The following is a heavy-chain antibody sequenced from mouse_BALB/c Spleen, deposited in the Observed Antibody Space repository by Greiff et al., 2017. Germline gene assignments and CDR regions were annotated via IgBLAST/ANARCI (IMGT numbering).Heavy chain of an antibody. D-gene: IGHD2-3*01. CDR2: IRNKANGYTT. J-gene: IGHJ1*01. CDR1: GFTFTDYY. CDR3: ASLYDYWYFDV. Sequence: EVKLVESGGGLVQPGGSLRLSCATSGFTFTDYYMSWVRQPPGKALEWLGFIRNKANGYTTEYSASVKGRFTISRDNSQSILYLQMNTLRAEDSATYYCASLYDYWYFDVWGAGTTVTVSS. V-gene: IGHV7-3*02.